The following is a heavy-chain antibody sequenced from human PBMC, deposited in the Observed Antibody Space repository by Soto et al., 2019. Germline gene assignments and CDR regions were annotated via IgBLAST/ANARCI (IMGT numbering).Heavy chain of an antibody. CDR1: GYGCTNYG. D-gene: IGHD3-10*02. V-gene: IGHV1-18*01. CDR3: ASLVGGVYERDFVH. J-gene: IGHJ4*02. CDR2: ISTDNGNA. Sequence: QVQLVQSGAEVKKPGASLKVSCKASGYGCTNYGISWVRQAPGQGLEWMGWISTDNGNAEYAQTVQARVTVTTATYTSTVYMEWSSLRSDDTPVYYCASLVGGVYERDFVHWGQGTLVTASS.